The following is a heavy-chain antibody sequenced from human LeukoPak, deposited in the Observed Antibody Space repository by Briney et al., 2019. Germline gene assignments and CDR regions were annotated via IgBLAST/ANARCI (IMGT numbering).Heavy chain of an antibody. CDR3: VLAAAGTTSDY. D-gene: IGHD6-13*01. V-gene: IGHV4-39*07. J-gene: IGHJ4*02. CDR2: IYYSGST. CDR1: GGSISSSSYY. Sequence: SETLSLTCTVSGGSISSSSYYWGWGRQPPGRGREWIGSIYYSGSTYDNPSRKSGVTISEERSKNQFSLKLRSVTAADTAVYYCVLAAAGTTSDYWGQGTLVTVSS.